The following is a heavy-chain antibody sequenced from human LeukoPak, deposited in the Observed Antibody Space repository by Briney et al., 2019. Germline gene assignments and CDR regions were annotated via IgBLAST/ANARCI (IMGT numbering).Heavy chain of an antibody. CDR3: AIWASGNY. CDR2: MDPSGSQK. Sequence: QSGGSLRLSGAASGFTFNRSWLNWVRQPPGRGLEWVANMDPSGSQKRYVDSVKGLFTISKDNPGTSLYLEMNSLRTEDTAIYYCAIWASGNYWGQGTLVTVSS. D-gene: IGHD3-10*01. J-gene: IGHJ4*02. CDR1: GFTFNRSW. V-gene: IGHV3-7*01.